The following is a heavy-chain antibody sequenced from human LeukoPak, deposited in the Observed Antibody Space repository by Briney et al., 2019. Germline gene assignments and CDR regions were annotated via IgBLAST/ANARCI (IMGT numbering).Heavy chain of an antibody. D-gene: IGHD5-24*01. CDR2: ISSSGSTI. CDR1: GFTFSDYY. J-gene: IGHJ4*02. Sequence: GGSLRLSCAASGFTFSDYYMSWIRQAPGKGLEWVSYISSSGSTIYYADSVKGRFTVSRDNAKNSLYLQMNSLRAEDTAVYYCARLGPTYKRPFDYWGQGTLVTVPS. V-gene: IGHV3-11*01. CDR3: ARLGPTYKRPFDY.